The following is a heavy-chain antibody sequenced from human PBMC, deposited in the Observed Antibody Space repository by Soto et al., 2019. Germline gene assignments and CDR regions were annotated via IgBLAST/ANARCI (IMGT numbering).Heavy chain of an antibody. J-gene: IGHJ6*02. CDR2: IWYDGSNK. Sequence: GGSLRLSCAASGFTFSSYGMHWVRQAPGKGLEWVAVIWYDGSNKYYADSVKDRFPISRDNSKNTLYLQLNSMRDKDTALYYCARGLDDYGMDVWGQGTTVTVS. CDR1: GFTFSSYG. V-gene: IGHV3-33*01. CDR3: ARGLDDYGMDV.